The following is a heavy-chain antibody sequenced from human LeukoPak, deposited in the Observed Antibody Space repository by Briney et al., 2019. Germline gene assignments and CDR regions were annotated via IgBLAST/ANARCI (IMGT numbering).Heavy chain of an antibody. J-gene: IGHJ5*02. CDR3: ARDPRNVGLAP. V-gene: IGHV3-74*01. CDR2: NNGDGSTT. CDR1: GFILSGYW. Sequence: GGSLRLSCVASGFILSGYWMYWVRQAPGKGLMYISRNNGDGSTTNYADVVKGRFTMSRDNVKNTLYLQMNSLRVEDTAVYYCARDPRNVGLAPWGQGTLVTVSS. D-gene: IGHD2-15*01.